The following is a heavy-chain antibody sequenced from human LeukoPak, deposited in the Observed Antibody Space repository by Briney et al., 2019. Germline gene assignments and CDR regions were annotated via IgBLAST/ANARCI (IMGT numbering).Heavy chain of an antibody. J-gene: IGHJ4*02. V-gene: IGHV1-69*13. CDR3: ARGHRFFEWLLDY. D-gene: IGHD3-3*01. Sequence: GASVKVSCRANGSNFKNYAFSWVRQAPGQGLEWMGGLIPGVGTPNYAEDFQDRDTITAAASSTTIYMELSSLTPDDTAVYYCARGHRFFEWLLDYWGQGVQVIVSS. CDR1: GSNFKNYA. CDR2: LIPGVGTP.